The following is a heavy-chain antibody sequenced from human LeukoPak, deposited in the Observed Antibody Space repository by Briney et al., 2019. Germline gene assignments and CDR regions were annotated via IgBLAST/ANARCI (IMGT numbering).Heavy chain of an antibody. Sequence: GASVKVSCKASGGTFSSYAISWVRQAPGQGLEWMGWISAYNGNTNYAQKLQGRVTMTTDTSTSTAYMELRSLRSDDTAVYYCARDRPLLWFGELPFDYWGQGTLVTVSS. V-gene: IGHV1-18*01. CDR2: ISAYNGNT. CDR3: ARDRPLLWFGELPFDY. CDR1: GGTFSSYA. J-gene: IGHJ4*02. D-gene: IGHD3-10*01.